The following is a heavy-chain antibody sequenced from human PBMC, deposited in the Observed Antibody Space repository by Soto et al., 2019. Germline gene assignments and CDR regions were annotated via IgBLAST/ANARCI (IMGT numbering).Heavy chain of an antibody. CDR3: ARGDSTDCSNGVCSFFYNHDMDV. D-gene: IGHD2-8*01. Sequence: ASVKVSCKASGYSFTDYHIHWVRQAPGQGLEWLGRVNPKSGGTSTAQKFQGWVTMTTDTSISTASMELTRLTSDDTAIDYCARGDSTDCSNGVCSFFYNHDMDVWGQGTTVTVSS. J-gene: IGHJ6*02. V-gene: IGHV1-2*04. CDR1: GYSFTDYH. CDR2: VNPKSGGT.